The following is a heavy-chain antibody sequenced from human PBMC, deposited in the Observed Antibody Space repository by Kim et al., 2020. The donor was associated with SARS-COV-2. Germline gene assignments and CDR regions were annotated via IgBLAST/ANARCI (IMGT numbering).Heavy chain of an antibody. D-gene: IGHD3-10*01. V-gene: IGHV3-9*01. J-gene: IGHJ6*02. CDR2: ISWNSGSI. CDR1: GFTFDDYA. Sequence: GGSLRLSCAASGFTFDDYAMHWVRQAPGKGLEWVSGISWNSGSIGYADSVKGRFTISRDNAKNSLYLQMNSLRAEDTALYYCAKATGPIWFGYYYYYYGMDVWGQGTTVTVSS. CDR3: AKATGPIWFGYYYYYYGMDV.